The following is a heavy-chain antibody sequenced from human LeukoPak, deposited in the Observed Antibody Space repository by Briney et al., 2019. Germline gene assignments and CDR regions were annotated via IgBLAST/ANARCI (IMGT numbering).Heavy chain of an antibody. D-gene: IGHD2-2*01. CDR1: GFTFSSYS. CDR2: ISSSSSYI. CDR3: ARDGGYCSSTSCYLYYYYYTDV. V-gene: IGHV3-21*01. Sequence: GGSLRLSCAASGFTFSSYSMNWVRQAPGKGLEWVSSISSSSSYIYYADSVKGRFTISRDNAKNSLYLQMNSLRAEDTAVYYCARDGGYCSSTSCYLYYYYYTDVWGKGTTVTVSS. J-gene: IGHJ6*03.